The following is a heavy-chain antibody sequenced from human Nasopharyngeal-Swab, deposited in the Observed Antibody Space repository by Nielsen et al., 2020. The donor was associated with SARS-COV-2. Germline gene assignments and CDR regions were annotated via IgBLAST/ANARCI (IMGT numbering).Heavy chain of an antibody. D-gene: IGHD3-22*01. CDR2: IYYSGST. Sequence: SETLSLTCTVSGGSISSYYWSWIRQPPGKGLEWIGYIYYSGSTNYNPSLKSRVTISVDTSKNQFSLKLSSMTAADTAVYYCARGADSSGYSMYYFDYWGQGTLVTVSS. CDR1: GGSISSYY. CDR3: ARGADSSGYSMYYFDY. J-gene: IGHJ4*02. V-gene: IGHV4-59*01.